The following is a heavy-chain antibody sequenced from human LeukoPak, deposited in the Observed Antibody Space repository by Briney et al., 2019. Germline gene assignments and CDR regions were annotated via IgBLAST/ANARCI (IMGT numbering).Heavy chain of an antibody. CDR1: GGSISNYY. J-gene: IGHJ4*02. Sequence: SETLSLTCSVSGGSISNYYWSWIRQSPGKGPEWIGYIYNSGSTNYNPSLKSRVTISLDTSKNQFSLKLSSVTAADTAVYYCARLAAAGHFDYWGQGTLVTVSS. V-gene: IGHV4-59*01. CDR2: IYNSGST. D-gene: IGHD6-13*01. CDR3: ARLAAAGHFDY.